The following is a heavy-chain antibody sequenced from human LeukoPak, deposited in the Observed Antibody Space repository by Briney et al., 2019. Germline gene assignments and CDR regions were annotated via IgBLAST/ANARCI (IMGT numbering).Heavy chain of an antibody. V-gene: IGHV3-30*04. CDR1: GFTFSNYA. CDR3: ARDLKWGYFDH. CDR2: ISYDGGRQ. Sequence: GRSLRLSCAASGFTFSNYAMHWVRQAPGKGLEWVAVISYDGGRQFYPDSVKGRFTISRDTSKDTLFLQMNSLRAEDTAIYYCARDLKWGYFDHWGQGALVTVSS. D-gene: IGHD7-27*01. J-gene: IGHJ4*02.